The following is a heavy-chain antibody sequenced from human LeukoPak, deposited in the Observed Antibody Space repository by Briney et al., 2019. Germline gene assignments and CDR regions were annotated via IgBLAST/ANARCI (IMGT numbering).Heavy chain of an antibody. V-gene: IGHV4-4*02. D-gene: IGHD3-10*01. Sequence: SETLSLTCAVSGGSISSSNWWSWVRQPPGKGLEWVGEIYHSGSTNYNPSLKSRVTMSVDTSKSQFSLKLSSVTAADTAVYYCARAVGSGSFQTYYYYMDVWGKGTTVTIS. J-gene: IGHJ6*03. CDR3: ARAVGSGSFQTYYYYMDV. CDR1: GGSISSSNW. CDR2: IYHSGST.